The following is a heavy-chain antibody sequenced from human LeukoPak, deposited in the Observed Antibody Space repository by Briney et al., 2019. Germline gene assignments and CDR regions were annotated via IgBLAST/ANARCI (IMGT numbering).Heavy chain of an antibody. Sequence: SQTLSLTCTVSGGSISSGGYYWSWIRQPPGKGLEWIGYIYHSGSTYYNPSLKSRVTISVDRSKNQFSLKLSSVTAADTAVYYCARATRLGYCSGGSCRSSDAFDIWGQGTMVTVSS. D-gene: IGHD2-15*01. V-gene: IGHV4-30-2*01. CDR3: ARATRLGYCSGGSCRSSDAFDI. J-gene: IGHJ3*02. CDR2: IYHSGST. CDR1: GGSISSGGYY.